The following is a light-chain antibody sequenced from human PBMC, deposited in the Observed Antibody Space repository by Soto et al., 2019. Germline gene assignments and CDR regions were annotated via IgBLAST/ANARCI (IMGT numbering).Light chain of an antibody. CDR2: GAS. Sequence: ENVLTQSPGTLSLSPGERATLSCRASQSVRGTLAWYQQKPGQAPRLLIYGASSRALGIPDRFSGSGSGTDFTLTISRLEPEDFAVYYCQQYATSPWTFGQGTKVEIK. J-gene: IGKJ1*01. CDR3: QQYATSPWT. CDR1: QSVRGT. V-gene: IGKV3-20*01.